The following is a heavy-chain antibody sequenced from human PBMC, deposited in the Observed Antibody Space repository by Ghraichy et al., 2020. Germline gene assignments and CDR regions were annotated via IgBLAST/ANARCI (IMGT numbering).Heavy chain of an antibody. CDR1: GGTFSSYA. CDR3: ARTLGYYDSSGYYYY. J-gene: IGHJ4*02. D-gene: IGHD3-22*01. CDR2: IIPIFGTA. Sequence: SVKVSCKASGGTFSSYAISWVRQAPGQGLEWMGGIIPIFGTANYAQKFQGRVTITADESTSTAYMELSSLRSEDTAVYYCARTLGYYDSSGYYYYWGQGTLVTVSS. V-gene: IGHV1-69*13.